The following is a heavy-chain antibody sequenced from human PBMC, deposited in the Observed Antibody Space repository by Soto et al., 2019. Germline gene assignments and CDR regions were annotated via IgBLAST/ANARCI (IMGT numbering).Heavy chain of an antibody. Sequence: QVQLVQSGAEVKKPASSVKVSCKASGGTFSSYAISWVGQAPGQGLEWRGGIIPIFGTADYAQKFQGRVTITADESTSTAYMELSSLRSEDTAVYYCATHWTGVPRYYYGMDVWGQGTTVTVSS. CDR1: GGTFSSYA. CDR2: IIPIFGTA. J-gene: IGHJ6*02. D-gene: IGHD2-8*02. CDR3: ATHWTGVPRYYYGMDV. V-gene: IGHV1-69*12.